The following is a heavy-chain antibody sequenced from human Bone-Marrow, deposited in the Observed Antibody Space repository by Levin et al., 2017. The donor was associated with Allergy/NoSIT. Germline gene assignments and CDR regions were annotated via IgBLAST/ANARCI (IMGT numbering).Heavy chain of an antibody. CDR2: IDTSGGST. CDR1: GFTFSTYA. J-gene: IGHJ4*02. D-gene: IGHD4-23*01. Sequence: PGGSLRLSCAASGFTFSTYAMTWVRQAPGKGLEWVLGIDTSGGSTYYAASVRGRFTISRDNSKNTLYLQMNSLRAEDTAVYYCAKVGGWYYFDYWGQGTLVTVSS. V-gene: IGHV3-23*01. CDR3: AKVGGWYYFDY.